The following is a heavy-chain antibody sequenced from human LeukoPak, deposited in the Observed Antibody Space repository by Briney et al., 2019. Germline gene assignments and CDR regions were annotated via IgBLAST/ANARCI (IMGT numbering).Heavy chain of an antibody. D-gene: IGHD1-14*01. CDR3: ARGDGIGFDP. J-gene: IGHJ5*02. Sequence: GGSLRLSCAASAFSFSDYNMNWVRQATGKGLEWVSGINTAGDTYYLGSVKGRFTISRENAKNSLYLQMNSLRAGDTAVYYCARGDGIGFDPWGQGTLVTVSS. CDR2: INTAGDT. CDR1: AFSFSDYN. V-gene: IGHV3-13*01.